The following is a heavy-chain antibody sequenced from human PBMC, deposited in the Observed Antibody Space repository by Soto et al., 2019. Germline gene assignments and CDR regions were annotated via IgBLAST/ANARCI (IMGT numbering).Heavy chain of an antibody. Sequence: PGESLKISCKGSGYSFSKYWIGWVRQMPGKDLEWMAIIYPSDSYTNYSPSFQGHVTISADKSISTAYLQWSSLKASDTAMYYWASVLWFGKGMDVWGKGTTVTVSS. V-gene: IGHV5-10-1*01. CDR2: IYPSDSYT. D-gene: IGHD3-10*01. CDR3: ASVLWFGKGMDV. J-gene: IGHJ6*04. CDR1: GYSFSKYW.